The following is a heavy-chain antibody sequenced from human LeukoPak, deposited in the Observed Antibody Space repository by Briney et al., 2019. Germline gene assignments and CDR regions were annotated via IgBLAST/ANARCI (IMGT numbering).Heavy chain of an antibody. J-gene: IGHJ4*02. CDR3: ANGAGYCSGGSCSLFDY. Sequence: PGGSLRLSCAASGFTVSSNYMSWVRQAPGKGLEWVSVIYSGGSTYYADSVKGRFTISRDNSKNTLYLQMNSLRAEDTAVYYCANGAGYCSGGSCSLFDYWGQGTLVTVSS. CDR1: GFTVSSNY. CDR2: IYSGGST. V-gene: IGHV3-53*05. D-gene: IGHD2-15*01.